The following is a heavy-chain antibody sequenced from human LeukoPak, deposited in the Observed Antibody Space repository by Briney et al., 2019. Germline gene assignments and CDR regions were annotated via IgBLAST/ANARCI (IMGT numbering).Heavy chain of an antibody. J-gene: IGHJ5*02. CDR2: IYYSGST. CDR1: GGSISSYY. Sequence: SETLSLTCTVSGGSISSYYWSWIRQPPGKGLEWIGYIYYSGSTNYNPSLKSRVTISVDTSKNQFSLKLSSVTAADTAVYYCARASGGGGGFDPWGQGTLVTVSS. CDR3: ARASGGGGGFDP. D-gene: IGHD3-10*01. V-gene: IGHV4-59*01.